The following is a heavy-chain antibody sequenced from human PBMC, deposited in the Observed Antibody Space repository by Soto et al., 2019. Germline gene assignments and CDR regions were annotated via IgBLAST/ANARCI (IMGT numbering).Heavy chain of an antibody. CDR2: IYHSGST. CDR3: ATRLAAAGSPIDY. Sequence: PSEPLSLTCAVSGGSIRSVGYSWSWIRPPPGKGLEWIGYIYHSGSTYYNPSLKSRVTITADKSTSTAYMELSSLRSEDTAVYYCATRLAAAGSPIDYWGQGTLVTVSS. CDR1: GGSIRSVGYS. J-gene: IGHJ4*02. V-gene: IGHV4-30-2*02. D-gene: IGHD6-13*01.